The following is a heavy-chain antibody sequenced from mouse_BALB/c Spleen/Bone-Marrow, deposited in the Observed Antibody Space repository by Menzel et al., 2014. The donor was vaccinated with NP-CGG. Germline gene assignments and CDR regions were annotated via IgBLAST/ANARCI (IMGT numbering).Heavy chain of an antibody. Sequence: VQLKESGPELVKPGTSMKISCKASGYSFTGYTMNWVKQGHGKNLEWIGLINPYSGGTTYNQKFKVKATLTVDKSSSTAYMELLSLTSEDSAVYYYARQGHYYGYSYALDYWGQGTSVTVSS. D-gene: IGHD1-2*01. J-gene: IGHJ4*01. CDR2: INPYSGGT. CDR3: ARQGHYYGYSYALDY. V-gene: IGHV1-18*01. CDR1: GYSFTGYT.